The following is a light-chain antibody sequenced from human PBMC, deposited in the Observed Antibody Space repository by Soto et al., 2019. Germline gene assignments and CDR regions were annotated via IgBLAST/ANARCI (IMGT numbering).Light chain of an antibody. Sequence: QSVLTQPASVSGSPGQSITISCTGTSSDVGGYNYVSWYQQHPGKAPKLMIYEVSNRPSGVSNRFSGSQPGNTASLTVSGLQAEDEADYYCCSYAGDKTYVFGSGTKLTVL. V-gene: IGLV2-14*01. CDR1: SSDVGGYNY. J-gene: IGLJ1*01. CDR3: CSYAGDKTYV. CDR2: EVS.